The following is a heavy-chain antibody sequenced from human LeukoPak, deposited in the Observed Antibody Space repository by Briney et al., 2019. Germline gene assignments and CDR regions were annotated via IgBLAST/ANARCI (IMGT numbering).Heavy chain of an antibody. D-gene: IGHD6-6*01. J-gene: IGHJ3*02. V-gene: IGHV1-2*02. Sequence: GASVKVSCKASGYTFTGYYIHWVRQAPGQGLGWMGWIYPYSGDTNYAQNFQGRVTMTRDTSISTAYMELSSLKSDDTAVYYCARDRNSGSSLDIWGQGTMLTVSS. CDR1: GYTFTGYY. CDR2: IYPYSGDT. CDR3: ARDRNSGSSLDI.